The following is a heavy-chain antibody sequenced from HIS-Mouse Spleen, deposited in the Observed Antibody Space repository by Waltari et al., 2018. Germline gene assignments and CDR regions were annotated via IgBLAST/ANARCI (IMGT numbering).Heavy chain of an antibody. CDR2: ISYDGSNK. CDR1: GFTFSSYG. CDR3: AKDRGSQFDY. J-gene: IGHJ4*02. V-gene: IGHV3-30*18. Sequence: VESGGGVVQPGRSLRLSCAASGFTFSSYGMHWVRQAPGKGLEWVAVISYDGSNKYYADSVKGRFTISRDNSKNTLYLQMNSLRAEDTAVYYCAKDRGSQFDYWGQGTLVTVSS. D-gene: IGHD1-26*01.